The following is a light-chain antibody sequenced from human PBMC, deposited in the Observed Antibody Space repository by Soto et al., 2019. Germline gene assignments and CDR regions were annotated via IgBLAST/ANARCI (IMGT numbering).Light chain of an antibody. J-gene: IGLJ3*02. V-gene: IGLV6-57*04. CDR1: SGSIARNY. CDR2: EDN. Sequence: NFMLTQPHSVSESPGKTVTISCTRSSGSIARNYVQWYQQRPGSAPTTVIYEDNQRPSGVPDRFSGSIDSSSNSASLTISGLKTEDEADYYCQSYDSSNHDWVFGGGTKLTVL. CDR3: QSYDSSNHDWV.